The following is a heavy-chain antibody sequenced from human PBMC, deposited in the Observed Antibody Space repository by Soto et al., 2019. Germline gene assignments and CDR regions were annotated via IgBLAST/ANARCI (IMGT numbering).Heavy chain of an antibody. CDR1: GFTFDDYA. D-gene: IGHD5-12*01. CDR3: AKDTSLSGYGARQDY. CDR2: ISWNSGSI. Sequence: EVQLVESGGGLVQPGRSLRLSCAASGFTFDDYAMHWVRQAPGKGLEWVSGISWNSGSIGYADSVKGRFTISRDNAKNSLYLQMSSLRAEDTALYYCAKDTSLSGYGARQDYWGQGTLVTVSS. V-gene: IGHV3-9*01. J-gene: IGHJ4*02.